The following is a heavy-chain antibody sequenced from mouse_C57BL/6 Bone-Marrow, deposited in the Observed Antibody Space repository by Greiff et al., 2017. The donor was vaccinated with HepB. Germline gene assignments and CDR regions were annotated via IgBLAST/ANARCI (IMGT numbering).Heavy chain of an antibody. J-gene: IGHJ3*01. Sequence: EVKLVESGGGLVKPGGSLKLSCAASGFTFSSYTMSWVRQTPEKRLEWVATISGGGGNTYYPDSVKGRFTISRDNAKNTLYLQMSSLRSEGTALYYCASPSDYDYDGAWFAYWGQGTLVTVSA. CDR3: ASPSDYDYDGAWFAY. D-gene: IGHD2-4*01. CDR2: ISGGGGNT. CDR1: GFTFSSYT. V-gene: IGHV5-9*01.